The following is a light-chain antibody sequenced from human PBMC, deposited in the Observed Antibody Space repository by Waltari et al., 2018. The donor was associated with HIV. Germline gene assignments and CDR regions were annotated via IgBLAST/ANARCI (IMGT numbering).Light chain of an antibody. Sequence: SYELTQPPSLSVSPGQTASIPCSGNKLDNQYVCWYHQRPGQSPVLVISQDTKRPSDIPGRFSGSSSGDTATRTSSETQTVDEGDYYCQAWDSTVAVFGGGTRLTVL. CDR3: QAWDSTVAV. CDR2: QDT. V-gene: IGLV3-1*01. J-gene: IGLJ2*01. CDR1: KLDNQY.